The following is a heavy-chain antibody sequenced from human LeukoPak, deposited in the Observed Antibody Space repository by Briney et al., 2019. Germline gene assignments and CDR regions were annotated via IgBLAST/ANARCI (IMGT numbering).Heavy chain of an antibody. J-gene: IGHJ5*02. CDR3: ARGSPGIAAAGELRP. CDR2: ISYDGSNK. V-gene: IGHV3-30*04. Sequence: GGSLRLSCAASGFTFSSYAMHWVRQAPGKGLEWVAVISYDGSNKYYADSVKGRFTISRDDSKNTLYLQMNSLRAEDTAVYYCARGSPGIAAAGELRPWGQGTLVTVSS. CDR1: GFTFSSYA. D-gene: IGHD6-13*01.